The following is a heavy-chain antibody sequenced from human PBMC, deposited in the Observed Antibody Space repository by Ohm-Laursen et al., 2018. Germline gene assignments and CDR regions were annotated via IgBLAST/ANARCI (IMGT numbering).Heavy chain of an antibody. CDR3: ARGLWWFDP. Sequence: TLSLTCAVYGGSLSGYNWSWLRQPPGKGLEWIGEISHSGNTDYNPSLKSRVTISVDTSKNQFSLKLNSVTAADTALYYCARGLWWFDPWGQGTLVTVSS. J-gene: IGHJ5*02. V-gene: IGHV4-34*01. CDR1: GGSLSGYN. CDR2: ISHSGNT.